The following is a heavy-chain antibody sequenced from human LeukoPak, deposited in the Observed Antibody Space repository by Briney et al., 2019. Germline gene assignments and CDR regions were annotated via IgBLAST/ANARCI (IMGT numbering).Heavy chain of an antibody. CDR3: ARTCPLLYCSSSFFDP. CDR1: GYTFTSFG. CDR2: ISAYNGDT. V-gene: IGHV1-18*01. J-gene: IGHJ5*02. Sequence: ASVTVSCKTFGYTFTSFGISWVRQAPGQGLEWMGWISAYNGDTKSAPKFQGRVTMTTDTPTTTAYMDLRSLRSDDTAVYYCARTCPLLYCSSSFFDPWGRGTLVTVSS. D-gene: IGHD2-2*01.